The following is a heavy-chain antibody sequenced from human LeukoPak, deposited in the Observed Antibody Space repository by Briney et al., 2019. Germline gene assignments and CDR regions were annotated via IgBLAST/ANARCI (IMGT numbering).Heavy chain of an antibody. J-gene: IGHJ4*02. CDR1: GFTFSSYS. CDR3: VRLRRNNDRSGYYYYYDY. Sequence: GGSLRLSCAASGFTFSSYSMNWVRQAPGKGLEWVSSISSSSYIYYADSVRGRFTISRDDARDSLFLQMNSLRAEDTAVYFCVRLRRNNDRSGYYYYYDYWGQGTLVTVSS. D-gene: IGHD3-22*01. CDR2: ISSSSYI. V-gene: IGHV3-21*01.